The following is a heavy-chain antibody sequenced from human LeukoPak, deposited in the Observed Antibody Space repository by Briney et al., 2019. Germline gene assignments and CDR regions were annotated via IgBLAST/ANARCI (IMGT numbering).Heavy chain of an antibody. V-gene: IGHV3-30*14. CDR3: ARDLGKIADYYFDY. Sequence: GGSLRLSCAASGFTFSNYAFHWVRQAPGKRREWVAVVASDGRDKHFADSVKGRFTISRDNSKTTLYLQMNSLRPEDTAVYFCARDLGKIADYYFDYWGQGSLVTVSS. J-gene: IGHJ4*02. CDR1: GFTFSNYA. CDR2: VASDGRDK. D-gene: IGHD2-21*01.